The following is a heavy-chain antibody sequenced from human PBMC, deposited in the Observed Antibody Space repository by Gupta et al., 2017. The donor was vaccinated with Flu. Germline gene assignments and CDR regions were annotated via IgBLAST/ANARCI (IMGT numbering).Heavy chain of an antibody. J-gene: IGHJ6*02. CDR3: ARDFWSGVYYFGMDV. D-gene: IGHD3-3*01. Sequence: VRQAPGQGLEWMGWMNANTGKTGYAEKFQGRVTLTRNTSINTAYMELSSLTSDDTAVYYCARDFWSGVYYFGMDVWGQGTTVSVS. V-gene: IGHV1-8*01. CDR2: MNANTGKT.